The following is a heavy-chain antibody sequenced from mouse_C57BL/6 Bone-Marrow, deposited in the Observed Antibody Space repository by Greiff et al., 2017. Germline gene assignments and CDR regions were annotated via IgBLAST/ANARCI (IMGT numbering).Heavy chain of an antibody. J-gene: IGHJ2*01. CDR1: GSAFSSSW. CDR3: ARSSRGY. Sequence: VQLQQSGPELVKPGASVKISCKASGSAFSSSWMNWVKQRPGKGLEWIGRIYPGDGDTNYNGKFKGKATLTADKSSSTAYMQLSSLTSEDSAVYFCARSSRGYWGQGTTLTVSS. CDR2: IYPGDGDT. V-gene: IGHV1-82*01.